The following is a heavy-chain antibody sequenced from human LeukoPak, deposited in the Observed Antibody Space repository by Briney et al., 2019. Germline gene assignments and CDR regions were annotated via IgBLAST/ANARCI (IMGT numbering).Heavy chain of an antibody. J-gene: IGHJ6*04. Sequence: SGPALVKPTQTLTLTCTFSGFSLSTSGMCVSWIRQPPGKALEWLALIDWDDDKYYSTSLKTRLTISKDTSKNQVVLTITHMDPVDTATYYCARISSNSVYYYGMDVWGKGTTVTVSS. CDR1: GFSLSTSGMC. CDR3: ARISSNSVYYYGMDV. CDR2: IDWDDDK. V-gene: IGHV2-70*01. D-gene: IGHD4-11*01.